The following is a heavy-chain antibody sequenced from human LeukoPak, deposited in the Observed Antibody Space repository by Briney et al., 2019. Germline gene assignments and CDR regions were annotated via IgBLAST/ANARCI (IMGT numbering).Heavy chain of an antibody. V-gene: IGHV1-8*03. CDR1: GYTFTSYD. J-gene: IGHJ6*03. CDR3: ARGVASDFWSGYYTGYYYYYMDV. D-gene: IGHD3-3*01. CDR2: MNPNSGNT. Sequence: ASVKVSCKASGYTFTSYDINWVRQATGQGLEWMGWMNPNSGNTGYAQKFQGRVTITRNTSISTAYMELSSLRSEDTAVYYCARGVASDFWSGYYTGYYYYYMDVWGKGTTVTVSS.